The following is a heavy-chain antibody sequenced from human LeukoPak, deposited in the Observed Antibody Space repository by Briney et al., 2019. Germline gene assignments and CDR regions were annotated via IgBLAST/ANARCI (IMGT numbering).Heavy chain of an antibody. V-gene: IGHV4-39*01. CDR1: GGSISSSSYY. Sequence: PSETLSPTCTVSGGSISSSSYYWGWIRQPPGKGLEWIGSIYYSGSTYYNPSLKSRVTIPVDTSKYQFSLKLSSVTAADTAVYYCATVTTVTTWFDPWGQGTLVTVSS. D-gene: IGHD4-17*01. CDR2: IYYSGST. J-gene: IGHJ5*02. CDR3: ATVTTVTTWFDP.